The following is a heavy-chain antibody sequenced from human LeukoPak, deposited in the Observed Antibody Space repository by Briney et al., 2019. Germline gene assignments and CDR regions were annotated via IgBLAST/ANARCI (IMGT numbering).Heavy chain of an antibody. J-gene: IGHJ4*02. CDR2: INSDGSST. CDR3: ATSGYGEDFDY. D-gene: IGHD5-12*01. CDR1: GFTFSSYW. Sequence: QPGGSLGLSCAASGFTFSSYWMHWVRQAPGKGLVWVSRINSDGSSTSYADSVKGRFTISRDNAKNTLYLQMNSLRAEDTAVYYCATSGYGEDFDYWGQGTLVTVSS. V-gene: IGHV3-74*01.